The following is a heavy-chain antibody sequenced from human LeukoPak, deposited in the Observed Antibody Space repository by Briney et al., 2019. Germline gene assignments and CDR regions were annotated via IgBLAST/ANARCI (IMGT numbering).Heavy chain of an antibody. CDR3: ARFGRYCSSTSCLYAFYV. Sequence: PSETLSLTCTVSGGSISSGSYYWRWIRQPAGKGLEWIGRIYTSGSTKYNPSLKRRVPISVDMSKNQFSLKLSSVTAGDTAVYYCARFGRYCSSTSCLYAFYVWGQGIMVTAS. V-gene: IGHV4-61*02. CDR2: IYTSGST. J-gene: IGHJ3*01. CDR1: GGSISSGSYY. D-gene: IGHD2-2*01.